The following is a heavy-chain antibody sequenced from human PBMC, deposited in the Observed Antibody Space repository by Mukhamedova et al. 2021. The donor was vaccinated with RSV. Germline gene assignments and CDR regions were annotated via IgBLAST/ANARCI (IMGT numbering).Heavy chain of an antibody. Sequence: EYMGIIYPGDSDTRYSPSFQGQVTISADKSISTVYLQWSSLKASDTAMYYCARETNGGFDIWGQGTLVTVSS. CDR3: ARETNGGFDI. V-gene: IGHV5-51*01. D-gene: IGHD2-8*01. J-gene: IGHJ3*02. CDR2: IYPGDSDT.